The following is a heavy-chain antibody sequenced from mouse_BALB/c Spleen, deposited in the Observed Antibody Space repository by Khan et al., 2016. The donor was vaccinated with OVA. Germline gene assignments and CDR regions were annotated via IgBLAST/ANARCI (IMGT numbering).Heavy chain of an antibody. D-gene: IGHD2-2*01. Sequence: EVQLQESGPGLVKPSQSLSLTCTVTGYSITSDYAWNWIRQFPGNKLEWMGYISYSGSTSYNPSLKSRISITRDTSTNQFFLQLNSVTTEDTATYYCARLWLPHYFDYWGQGTTLTVSS. J-gene: IGHJ2*01. CDR2: ISYSGST. V-gene: IGHV3-2*02. CDR1: GYSITSDYA. CDR3: ARLWLPHYFDY.